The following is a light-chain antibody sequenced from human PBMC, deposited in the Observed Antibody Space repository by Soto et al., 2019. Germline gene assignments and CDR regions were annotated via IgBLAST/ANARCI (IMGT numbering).Light chain of an antibody. V-gene: IGKV3-20*01. J-gene: IGKJ5*01. Sequence: EIVLTQSPGTLSLSPGERATLSCRASQSVTSGSLAWYQQKPGQAPRLVVYGTSSRATGIPDRFSGSGSGTDCTLTISRVEPEDFAVYYCQQYGSPITFGQGTRLEIK. CDR2: GTS. CDR3: QQYGSPIT. CDR1: QSVTSGS.